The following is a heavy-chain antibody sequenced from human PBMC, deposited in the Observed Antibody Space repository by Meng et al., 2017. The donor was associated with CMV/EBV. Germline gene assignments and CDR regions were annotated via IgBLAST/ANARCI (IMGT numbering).Heavy chain of an antibody. CDR3: ARDGVVGAYFDY. V-gene: IGHV1-69*05. D-gene: IGHD1-26*01. Sequence: SVKVSCKASGGTFSSYAISWVRQAPGQGLEWMGGIIPIFGTANYAQKFQGRVTITTDESTSTAYMELSSLRSEDTAAYYCARDGVVGAYFDYWGQGTLVTVSS. J-gene: IGHJ4*02. CDR1: GGTFSSYA. CDR2: IIPIFGTA.